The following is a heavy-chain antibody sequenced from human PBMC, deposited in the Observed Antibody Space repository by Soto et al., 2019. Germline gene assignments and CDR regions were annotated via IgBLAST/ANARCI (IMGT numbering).Heavy chain of an antibody. CDR1: GGSVSSGSYY. V-gene: IGHV4-61*01. Sequence: QVQLQESGPGLVRPSETLSLTCIVSGGSVSSGSYYWSWIRQPPGKGLEWIGFIYYTGRTSYNPSLKSRVXXXVXSSNNQSSLKLSSVTAADTAVYFCATMSSSGYPLDYWGRGTLVTVSS. J-gene: IGHJ4*02. D-gene: IGHD3-22*01. CDR2: IYYTGRT. CDR3: ATMSSSGYPLDY.